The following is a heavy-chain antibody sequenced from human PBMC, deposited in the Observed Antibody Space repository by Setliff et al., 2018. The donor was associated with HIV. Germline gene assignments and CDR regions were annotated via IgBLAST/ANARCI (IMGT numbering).Heavy chain of an antibody. CDR1: GFYFSIYN. V-gene: IGHV3-23*01. J-gene: IGHJ3*02. CDR3: AKDDVPRDFDI. Sequence: PGGSLRLSCAASGFYFSIYNMSWVRQAPGKGLEWVSGISGSGISTYYADSVKGRFTISRDNSKNTLYLQMNSLRVEDTAVYHCAKDDVPRDFDIWGQGTMVTVSS. CDR2: ISGSGIST.